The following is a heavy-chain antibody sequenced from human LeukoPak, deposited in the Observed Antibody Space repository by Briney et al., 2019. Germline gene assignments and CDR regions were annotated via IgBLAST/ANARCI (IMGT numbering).Heavy chain of an antibody. D-gene: IGHD3-10*01. V-gene: IGHV3-23*01. CDR3: ARESGWGLPHAFDF. Sequence: GGSLRLSCVASGFTFTDFVMNWVRQAPGKGLEWVSGISRSGDLTYYADSVKGRFTISRDNSKNTLYLQMNSLRAEDTAVYYCARESGWGLPHAFDFWGQGTMITVSS. J-gene: IGHJ3*01. CDR2: ISRSGDLT. CDR1: GFTFTDFV.